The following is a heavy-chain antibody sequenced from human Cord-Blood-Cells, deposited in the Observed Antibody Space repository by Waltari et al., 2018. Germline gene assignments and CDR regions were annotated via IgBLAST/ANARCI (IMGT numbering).Heavy chain of an antibody. Sequence: EVQLVESGGGLVQPGGSLRLSCAASGFTFSSYEMNWFRQAPGKGLEGVSYISSSGSTIYYSDSVKGRFTISRDNAKNSLYLQMNSLRAEDTAVYYCARDRRWDPLTPHWYFDLWGRGTLVTVSS. D-gene: IGHD1-26*01. CDR2: ISSSGSTI. CDR1: GFTFSSYE. J-gene: IGHJ2*01. V-gene: IGHV3-48*03. CDR3: ARDRRWDPLTPHWYFDL.